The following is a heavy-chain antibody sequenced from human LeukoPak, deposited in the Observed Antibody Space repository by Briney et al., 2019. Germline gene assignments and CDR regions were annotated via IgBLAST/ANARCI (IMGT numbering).Heavy chain of an antibody. J-gene: IGHJ4*02. Sequence: SETLSLTCTVSGGSISSYYWSWIRHPAEKGLEWIGRIYTSGSTNYNPSLKSRVTMSVDTSKNQFSLKLSSVTGADTAVYYCAREGGRGLSTCYFDYWGQGTLVTVSS. D-gene: IGHD3-3*02. V-gene: IGHV4-4*07. CDR3: AREGGRGLSTCYFDY. CDR1: GGSISSYY. CDR2: IYTSGST.